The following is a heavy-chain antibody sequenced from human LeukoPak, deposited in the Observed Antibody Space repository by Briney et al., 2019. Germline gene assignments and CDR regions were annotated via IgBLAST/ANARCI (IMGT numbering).Heavy chain of an antibody. CDR1: GGSISSSSYY. Sequence: PSETLSLTCTVSGGSISSSSYYWGWIRQPPGKGLEWIGSIYYSGSTYYNPSLKSRVTISVDTSKNQFSLKLSSVTAADTAVYYCARDIPYSSSWYPLWGQGTLVTVSS. CDR2: IYYSGST. D-gene: IGHD6-13*01. J-gene: IGHJ4*02. CDR3: ARDIPYSSSWYPL. V-gene: IGHV4-39*07.